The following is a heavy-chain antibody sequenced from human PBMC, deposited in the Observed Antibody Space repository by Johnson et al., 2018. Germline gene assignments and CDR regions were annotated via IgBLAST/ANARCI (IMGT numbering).Heavy chain of an antibody. D-gene: IGHD4-17*01. J-gene: IGHJ6*03. V-gene: IGHV1-8*01. CDR1: GYTFTSHD. Sequence: QVQLVQSGAEVKKPGASXKVSCKASGYTFTSHDINWVRQATGQGLEWMGLMNLKSGKTGYTQKFQGRVNMTRNTSISTAYREFSSLRSEDTAVYYCARAGSYGDYYMDVWGKGTTVTVSS. CDR2: MNLKSGKT. CDR3: ARAGSYGDYYMDV.